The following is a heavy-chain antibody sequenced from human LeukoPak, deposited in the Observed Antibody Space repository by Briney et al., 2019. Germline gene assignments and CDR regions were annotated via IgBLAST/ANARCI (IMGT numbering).Heavy chain of an antibody. CDR3: ARQGKITMVRGVIE. J-gene: IGHJ4*02. D-gene: IGHD3-10*01. CDR1: GGSISSYY. CDR2: IYTSGST. Sequence: SETLSLTCTVSGGSISSYYWSWIRQPPGKGPEWIGYIYTSGSTNYNPSLKSRVTISVDTSKNQFSLKLSSVTAADTAVYYCARQGKITMVRGVIEWGQGTLVTVSS. V-gene: IGHV4-4*09.